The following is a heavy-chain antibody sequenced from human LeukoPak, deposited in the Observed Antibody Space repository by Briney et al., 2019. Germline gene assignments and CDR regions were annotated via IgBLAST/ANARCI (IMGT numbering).Heavy chain of an antibody. CDR3: ARRSEFGVLYYMDV. CDR2: ISGSSGTI. CDR1: GFTISSYS. Sequence: PGGSLRLSCAASGFTISSYSMNWVRQAPGKELEWVSYISGSSGTIYYADSVKGRFTISRDNAKNSLYLQMNSLRAEDTAVYYCARRSEFGVLYYMDVWGKGTTVTVSS. J-gene: IGHJ6*03. V-gene: IGHV3-48*01. D-gene: IGHD3-16*01.